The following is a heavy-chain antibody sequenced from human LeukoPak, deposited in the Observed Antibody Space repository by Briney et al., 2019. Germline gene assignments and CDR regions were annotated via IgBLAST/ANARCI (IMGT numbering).Heavy chain of an antibody. V-gene: IGHV3-7*01. Sequence: GGSLRLSCAASGFPFSDYWMGWVRQAPGKGMEWVANIKQDGSEGYYADSVKGRFTISRDNAKSSLYLQMNSLRAEDTAVYYCSRSLDYWGQGALVTVSS. CDR1: GFPFSDYW. CDR3: SRSLDY. CDR2: IKQDGSEG. J-gene: IGHJ4*02.